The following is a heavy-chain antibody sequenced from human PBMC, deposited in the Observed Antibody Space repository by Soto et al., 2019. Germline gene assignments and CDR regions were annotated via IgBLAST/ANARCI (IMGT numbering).Heavy chain of an antibody. CDR3: ARGPYYYDSSGYYFLGY. CDR1: GFTFSSYG. D-gene: IGHD3-22*01. J-gene: IGHJ4*02. V-gene: IGHV3-33*01. Sequence: QVQLVESGGGVVQPGRSLRLSCAASGFTFSSYGMHWVRQAPGTGLGWVAVIWYDGSNKYYADSVKGRFTISRDNSKNTLYLQMNSLRAEDTAVYYCARGPYYYDSSGYYFLGYWGQGTMVTVSS. CDR2: IWYDGSNK.